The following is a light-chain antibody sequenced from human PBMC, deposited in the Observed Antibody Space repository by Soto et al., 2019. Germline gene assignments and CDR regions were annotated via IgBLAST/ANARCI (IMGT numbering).Light chain of an antibody. CDR3: SSYTSSSTLMV. CDR1: SSDVGGYNY. CDR2: DVS. V-gene: IGLV2-14*01. Sequence: QSALTQPASVSGSPGQSITISCTGTSSDVGGYNYVSWYQQHPGKAPKLMIYDVSNRPSGVSNRFSGSKSGNTASLTISGLQADDEAYYYCSSYTSSSTLMVFGGGTKLTVL. J-gene: IGLJ2*01.